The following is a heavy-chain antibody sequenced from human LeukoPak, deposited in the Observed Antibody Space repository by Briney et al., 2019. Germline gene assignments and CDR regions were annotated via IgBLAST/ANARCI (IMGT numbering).Heavy chain of an antibody. Sequence: SETLSLTCAVYGGSFSGYYWSWIRQPPGKGLEWIGEINHSGSTNYNPSLKSRVTISVDTSKNQFSLKLSSVTAADTAVYYCARATMVRGLVFDYWGQGTPVTVSS. CDR3: ARATMVRGLVFDY. V-gene: IGHV4-34*01. J-gene: IGHJ4*02. CDR1: GGSFSGYY. D-gene: IGHD3-10*01. CDR2: INHSGST.